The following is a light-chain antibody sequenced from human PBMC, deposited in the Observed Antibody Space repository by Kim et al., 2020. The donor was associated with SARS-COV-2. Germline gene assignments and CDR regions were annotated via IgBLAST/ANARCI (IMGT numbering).Light chain of an antibody. CDR2: QAS. V-gene: IGKV1-5*03. J-gene: IGKJ1*01. CDR1: QSVDSW. Sequence: DIQMTQSPSTLSAFVGNRVTITCRASQSVDSWLAWYQQKPGKAPKLLIYQASKLASGVPSRFSGSGSGTDFTLTISNLQPDVSAIYYCKRNETYWTFGPGTQGDIK. CDR3: KRNETYWT.